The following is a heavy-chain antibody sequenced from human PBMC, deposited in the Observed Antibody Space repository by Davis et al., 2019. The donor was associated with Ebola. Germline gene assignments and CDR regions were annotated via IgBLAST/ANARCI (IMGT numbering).Heavy chain of an antibody. D-gene: IGHD5-18*01. CDR3: ARGSPDTAMAHYYYYGMDV. J-gene: IGHJ6*02. V-gene: IGHV4-34*01. CDR2: INHSGST. Sequence: PSETLSLTCAVYGGSFSGYYWSWIRQPPGKGLEWIGEINHSGSTNYNPSLKSRVTISVDTSKNQFSLKLSSVTAADTAVYYCARGSPDTAMAHYYYYGMDVWGQGTTVTVSS. CDR1: GGSFSGYY.